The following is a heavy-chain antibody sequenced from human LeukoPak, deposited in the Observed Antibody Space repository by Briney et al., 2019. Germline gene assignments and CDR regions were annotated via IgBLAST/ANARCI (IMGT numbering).Heavy chain of an antibody. J-gene: IGHJ4*02. CDR1: GFTFSSYA. V-gene: IGHV3-23*01. Sequence: GGSLRLSCAASGFTFSSYAMSWVRQAPGKWLEWVSVISGSGGSTYYADSVKGRFTISRDNSKNTLYLQMNSLRAEDTAVYYCAKDTEPYDSSYFDYWGQGTLVTVSS. CDR2: ISGSGGST. D-gene: IGHD3-22*01. CDR3: AKDTEPYDSSYFDY.